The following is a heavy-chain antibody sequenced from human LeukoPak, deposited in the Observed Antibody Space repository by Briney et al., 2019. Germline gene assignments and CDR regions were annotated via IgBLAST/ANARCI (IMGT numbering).Heavy chain of an antibody. CDR1: GGSFSGYY. Sequence: PSETLSLTCAVYGGSFSGYYWSWIRQPPGKGLEWIGEINHSGSTNYNPSLKSRVTISVDTSKNQFSLKLSSVTAADTAVYYCAGREMATIDIGGQGTLVTVSS. D-gene: IGHD5-24*01. CDR2: INHSGST. CDR3: AGREMATIDI. V-gene: IGHV4-34*01. J-gene: IGHJ4*02.